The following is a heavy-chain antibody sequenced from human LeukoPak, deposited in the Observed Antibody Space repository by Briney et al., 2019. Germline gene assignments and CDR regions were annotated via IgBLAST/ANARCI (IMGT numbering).Heavy chain of an antibody. D-gene: IGHD3-3*01. CDR1: GFTFSSYW. CDR2: INSDGSST. J-gene: IGHJ4*02. CDR3: ARTYYDFWSGYLFDY. Sequence: GGSLRLSCAASGFTFSSYWMHWVRQAPGKGLVWVSRINSDGSSTSYADSVKGRFTISRDNAKNTLYLQMNSLSAEDTAVYYCARTYYDFWSGYLFDYWGQGTLVTVSS. V-gene: IGHV3-74*01.